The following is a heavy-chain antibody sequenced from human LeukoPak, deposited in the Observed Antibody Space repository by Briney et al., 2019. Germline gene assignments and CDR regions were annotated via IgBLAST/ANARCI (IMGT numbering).Heavy chain of an antibody. CDR3: TKPKGWYGEGAFDY. D-gene: IGHD3-10*01. V-gene: IGHV3-53*01. J-gene: IGHJ4*02. CDR2: IYSDGRT. CDR1: GFAVSGNY. Sequence: GGSLRLSCAASGFAVSGNYMSWVRQAPGKGLEWVSVIYSDGRTYYADSVKGRFTISRDIAKNILFLQMTSLRADDTAVYYCTKPKGWYGEGAFDYWGQGTLVTVSS.